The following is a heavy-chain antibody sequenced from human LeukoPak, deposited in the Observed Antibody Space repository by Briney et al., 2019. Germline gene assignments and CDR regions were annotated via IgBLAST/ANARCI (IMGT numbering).Heavy chain of an antibody. CDR1: GGSISTYY. V-gene: IGHV4-59*01. J-gene: IGHJ4*02. Sequence: SETLSLTCTLSGGSISTYYWSWIRQPPGKGLEWIGYIYHSGSTNYNPSLKSRVTISVDTSRNQFSLKLSSVTAADTAVYYCARGGGYASPIGYWGQGALVTVSS. CDR2: IYHSGST. D-gene: IGHD5-12*01. CDR3: ARGGGYASPIGY.